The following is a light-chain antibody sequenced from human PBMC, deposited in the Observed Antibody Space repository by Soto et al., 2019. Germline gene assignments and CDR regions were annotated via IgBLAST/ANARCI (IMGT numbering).Light chain of an antibody. CDR3: MQSTQLPPT. CDR2: EVS. Sequence: DVVMTQTPLSLPIAPVHPASISCKSSQILLHITGETFLFWYLQKPGQSPQLLIYEVSTRVSGVPDRFSGSGSGTDFTLEISRVETDDVGIYYCMQSTQLPPTFGQGTRLEIK. J-gene: IGKJ5*01. V-gene: IGKV2D-29*02. CDR1: QILLHITGETF.